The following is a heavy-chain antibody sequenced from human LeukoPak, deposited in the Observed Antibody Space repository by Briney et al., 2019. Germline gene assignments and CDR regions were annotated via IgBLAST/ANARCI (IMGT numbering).Heavy chain of an antibody. V-gene: IGHV5-10-1*01. CDR2: IDPSDSYT. CDR1: GHXFTSYW. J-gene: IGHJ4*02. Sequence: GESLKISCNGSGHXFTSYWISWVRQMPGKGLEWMGRIDPSDSYTNYSPSFQGHVTISADKSISTAYLQWSSLKASDTAMYYCARSGSGWGFDYWGQGTLVTVSS. D-gene: IGHD6-19*01. CDR3: ARSGSGWGFDY.